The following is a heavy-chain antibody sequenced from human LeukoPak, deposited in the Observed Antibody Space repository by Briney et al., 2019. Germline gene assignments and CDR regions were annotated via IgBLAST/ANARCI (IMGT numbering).Heavy chain of an antibody. V-gene: IGHV3-23*01. D-gene: IGHD6-19*01. CDR1: GFTFSSYA. J-gene: IGHJ4*02. Sequence: GGSLRLSCAASGFTFSSYAMSWVRQAPGKGLEWVSAISGSGASTYYSDSVKGRFTISRDNTKNTLYLQMNSLTGEDTAVYYCAKCSKWLPQSKNIDSWGQGTLVTVSS. CDR3: AKCSKWLPQSKNIDS. CDR2: ISGSGAST.